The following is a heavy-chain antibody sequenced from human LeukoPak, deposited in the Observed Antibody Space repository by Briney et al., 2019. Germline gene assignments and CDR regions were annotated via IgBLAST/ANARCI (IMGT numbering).Heavy chain of an antibody. V-gene: IGHV3-73*01. CDR3: TIGMVRGVLYYYGMDV. Sequence: PGGSLRLSCAASGFTFSGSAMHWVRQASGKGLEWVGRIRSKANSYATAYAASVKGRFTISRDDSKNTAYLQMNSLKTEGTAVYYCTIGMVRGVLYYYGMDVWGQGTTVTVSS. J-gene: IGHJ6*02. CDR2: IRSKANSYAT. CDR1: GFTFSGSA. D-gene: IGHD3-10*01.